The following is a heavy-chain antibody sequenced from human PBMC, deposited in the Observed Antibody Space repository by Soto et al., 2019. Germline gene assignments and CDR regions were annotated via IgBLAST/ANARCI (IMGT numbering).Heavy chain of an antibody. D-gene: IGHD2-2*02. CDR3: ARAVPAAIAPFDY. CDR1: GFTFSSYS. V-gene: IGHV3-21*01. J-gene: IGHJ4*02. Sequence: EVQLVESGGGLVKPGGSLRLSCAASGFTFSSYSMNWVRQAPGKGLEWVSSISSSSSYIYYADSVKGRFTISRDNAKNSLYLQMNSLRAEDTAVYYCARAVPAAIAPFDYWGQGTLVTVSS. CDR2: ISSSSSYI.